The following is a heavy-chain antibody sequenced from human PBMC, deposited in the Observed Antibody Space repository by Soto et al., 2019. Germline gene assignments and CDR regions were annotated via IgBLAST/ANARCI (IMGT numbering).Heavy chain of an antibody. CDR2: SAPEEGEP. J-gene: IGHJ4*02. CDR3: AAERKIVGNIGAFEV. D-gene: IGHD1-26*01. Sequence: ASVKVSCTVPKNTLTELTIDWLRQAPGKGLEWMGRSAPEEGEPIYPQKFQGRVSMTEDPSTDTAYMELTSLRFEDTAVYFCAAERKIVGNIGAFEVWGQGTQLTVSS. V-gene: IGHV1-24*01. CDR1: KNTLTELT.